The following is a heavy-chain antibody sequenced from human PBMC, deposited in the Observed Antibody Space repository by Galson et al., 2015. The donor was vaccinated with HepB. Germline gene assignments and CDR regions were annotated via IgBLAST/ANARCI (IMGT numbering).Heavy chain of an antibody. Sequence: SLRLSCAASGFTFSSYWMHWVRQAPGKGLVWVSRINSDGSSTSYADSVKGRFTIPRDNAKNTLYLQMNSLRAEDTAVYYCASYRYCSSTSCYINWFDPWGQGTLVTVSS. CDR2: INSDGSST. V-gene: IGHV3-74*01. CDR3: ASYRYCSSTSCYINWFDP. D-gene: IGHD2-2*02. CDR1: GFTFSSYW. J-gene: IGHJ5*02.